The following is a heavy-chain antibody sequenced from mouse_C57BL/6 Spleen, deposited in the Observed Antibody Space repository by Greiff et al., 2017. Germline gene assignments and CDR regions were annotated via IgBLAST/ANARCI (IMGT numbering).Heavy chain of an antibody. V-gene: IGHV1-5*01. CDR2: IYPGNSDT. J-gene: IGHJ4*01. CDR3: TGYYYVSSYNAMDY. D-gene: IGHD1-1*01. Sequence: VQLQQSGTVLARPGASVKMSCKTSGYTFTSYWMHWVKQRPGQGLEWIGAIYPGNSDTRYNQKFKGKAKLTAVTSASTAYMELSSLTNEDSAVYYCTGYYYVSSYNAMDYWGQGTSVTVSS. CDR1: GYTFTSYW.